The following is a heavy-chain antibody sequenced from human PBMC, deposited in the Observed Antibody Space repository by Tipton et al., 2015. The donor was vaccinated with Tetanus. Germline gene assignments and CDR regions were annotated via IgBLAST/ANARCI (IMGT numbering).Heavy chain of an antibody. D-gene: IGHD4-17*01. CDR3: ARDERYGDYAY. V-gene: IGHV4-59*01. CDR1: GGSLSRYY. CDR2: TYYSGST. Sequence: TLSPTCAVYGGSLSRYYWTWIRQPPGKGLEWIGYTYYSGSTGYNPSLKSRVTISIDSSKNQFSLKLTSVTAADTAVYYCARDERYGDYAYWGQGALVTVSS. J-gene: IGHJ4*02.